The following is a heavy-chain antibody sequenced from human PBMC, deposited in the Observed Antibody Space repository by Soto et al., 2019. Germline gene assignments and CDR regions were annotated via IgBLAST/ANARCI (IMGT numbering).Heavy chain of an antibody. J-gene: IGHJ4*02. V-gene: IGHV1-69*01. D-gene: IGHD2-15*01. CDR2: IIPIFGTA. CDR3: AREGGLGYCSGGSCYSGGY. Sequence: QVQLVQSGAEVKKPGSSVKVSCKASGGTFSSYAISWVRQAPGQGLEWMGGIIPIFGTANYAQKFQGRVTITADESTITAYMELSSLRSEDTAVYYCAREGGLGYCSGGSCYSGGYWGQGTLVTVSS. CDR1: GGTFSSYA.